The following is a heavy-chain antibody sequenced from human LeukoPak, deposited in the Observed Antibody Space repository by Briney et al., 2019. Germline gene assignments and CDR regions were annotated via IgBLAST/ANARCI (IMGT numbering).Heavy chain of an antibody. Sequence: PSETLSLTCAVYGGSFSSYYWSWIRQSPGKGLGWIAEINHRGDTNYNPSVKSRVTISVDTSKNQFSLKVTSLTAADTAVYFCARGPTISETGYLDYWGQGTLVTVSS. CDR1: GGSFSSYY. CDR2: INHRGDT. V-gene: IGHV4-34*01. CDR3: ARGPTISETGYLDY. D-gene: IGHD1-1*01. J-gene: IGHJ4*03.